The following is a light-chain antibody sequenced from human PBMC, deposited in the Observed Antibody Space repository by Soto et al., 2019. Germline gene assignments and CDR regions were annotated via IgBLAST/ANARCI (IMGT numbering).Light chain of an antibody. Sequence: ILMTQSPLSLPVTTGEPASISCRSSHSLLHSNGYNYLDWYLQKPGQSPQLLIYLGSNRASGVPDRFSGSGSGTDFTLRISRVEAEDVRIYYCMEDPQAPLTFGQGTNVDI. CDR3: MEDPQAPLT. J-gene: IGKJ1*01. V-gene: IGKV2-28*01. CDR1: HSLLHSNGYNY. CDR2: LGS.